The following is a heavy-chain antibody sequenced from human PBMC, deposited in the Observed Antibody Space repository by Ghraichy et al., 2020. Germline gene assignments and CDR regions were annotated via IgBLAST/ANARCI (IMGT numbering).Heavy chain of an antibody. V-gene: IGHV4-39*01. CDR3: ARHFSRDWSGYFSLYYYYGMDV. Sequence: SETLSLTCTVSGGSISSSSYYWGWIRQPPGKGLEWIGSIYYSGSTYYNPSLKSRVTISVDTSKNQFSLKLSSVTAADTAVYYCARHFSRDWSGYFSLYYYYGMDVWGQGTTVTVSS. J-gene: IGHJ6*02. D-gene: IGHD3-3*01. CDR2: IYYSGST. CDR1: GGSISSSSYY.